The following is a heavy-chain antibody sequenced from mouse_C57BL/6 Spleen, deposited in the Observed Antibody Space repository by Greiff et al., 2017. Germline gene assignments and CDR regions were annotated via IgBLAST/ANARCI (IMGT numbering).Heavy chain of an antibody. V-gene: IGHV1-22*01. J-gene: IGHJ2*01. CDR1: GYTFTDYN. CDR3: ARANYDYDVFDY. CDR2: INPNNGGT. Sequence: VQLQQSGPELVKPGASVKMSCKASGYTFTDYNMHWVKQSHGKSLEWIGYINPNNGGTSYNQKFKGKATLTVNKSSSPAYMELRSLTSEDSAVYYCARANYDYDVFDYWGQGTTLTVSS. D-gene: IGHD2-4*01.